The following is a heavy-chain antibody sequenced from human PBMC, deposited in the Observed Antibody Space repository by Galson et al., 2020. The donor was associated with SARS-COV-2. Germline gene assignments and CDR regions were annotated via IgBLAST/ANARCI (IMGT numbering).Heavy chain of an antibody. V-gene: IGHV1-24*01. CDR1: GYTLTELS. Sequence: GESLKIPCKVSGYTLTELSMHWVRQAPGKGLEWMGGFDPEDGETIYAQKFQGRVTMTEDTSTDTAYMELSSLRSEDTAVYYCATNPTVTTSGWFDPWGQGTLVTVSS. D-gene: IGHD4-17*01. CDR2: FDPEDGET. CDR3: ATNPTVTTSGWFDP. J-gene: IGHJ5*02.